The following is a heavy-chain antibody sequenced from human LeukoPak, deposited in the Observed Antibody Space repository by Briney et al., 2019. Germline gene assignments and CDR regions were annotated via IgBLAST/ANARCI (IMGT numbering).Heavy chain of an antibody. V-gene: IGHV7-4-1*02. CDR1: GYTFTSYA. J-gene: IGHJ6*02. Sequence: ASVKVSCKASGYTFTSYAMNWVRQAPGQGLEWMGWINTNTGNPTYAQGFTGRFVFSLDTSVSTAYLQISSLKAEDTAVYYCARDREWSQYYYYYGMDVWGQGTTVTVSS. CDR2: INTNTGNP. D-gene: IGHD3-3*01. CDR3: ARDREWSQYYYYYGMDV.